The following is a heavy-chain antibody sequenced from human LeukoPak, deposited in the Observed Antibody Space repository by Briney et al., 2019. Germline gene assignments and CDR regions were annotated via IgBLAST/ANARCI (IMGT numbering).Heavy chain of an antibody. CDR2: ISYDGSNK. Sequence: GGSLRLSCAASGFTFSSYAMHWVRQAPGKGLEWVAVISYDGSNKYYADSVKGRFTISRDNSKNTLYLQMNSLRAEDTAVYYCARGEDGYCSSTSCRTFDYWGQGTLVTVSS. J-gene: IGHJ4*02. V-gene: IGHV3-30*04. CDR1: GFTFSSYA. D-gene: IGHD2-2*01. CDR3: ARGEDGYCSSTSCRTFDY.